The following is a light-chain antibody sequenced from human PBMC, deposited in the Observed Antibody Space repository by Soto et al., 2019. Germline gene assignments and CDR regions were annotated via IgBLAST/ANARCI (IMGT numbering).Light chain of an antibody. CDR1: SSNIGNNY. J-gene: IGLJ1*01. CDR3: GTWDSSLSAYV. V-gene: IGLV1-51*02. CDR2: ENN. Sequence: QSVLTXLPSGSAAPGQKVTISCSGSSSNIGNNYVSWYQQLPGTAPKLLIYENNKRPSGIPDRFSGSKSGTSATLGITGLQTGDEADYYCGTWDSSLSAYVFGTGTKVTVL.